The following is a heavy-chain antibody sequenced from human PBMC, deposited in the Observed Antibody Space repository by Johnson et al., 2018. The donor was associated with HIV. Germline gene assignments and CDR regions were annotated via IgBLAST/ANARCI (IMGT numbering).Heavy chain of an antibody. CDR3: ARAFLSHYYDSSGPVDI. J-gene: IGHJ3*02. D-gene: IGHD3-22*01. V-gene: IGHV3-20*04. CDR2: INWNGGST. CDR1: GFPFSSYA. Sequence: VQLVESGGGLVQPGGSLRLSGAASGFPFSSYAMSWVRQAPGKGLEWVSGINWNGGSTGYADSVKGRFPISRDNAKNSLYLQMNSLRAEDTALYYCARAFLSHYYDSSGPVDIWGQGTMVTVSS.